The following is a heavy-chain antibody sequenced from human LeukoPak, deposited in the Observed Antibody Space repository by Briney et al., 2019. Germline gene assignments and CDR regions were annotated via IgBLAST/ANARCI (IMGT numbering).Heavy chain of an antibody. CDR3: AKSAQRRSGYYHYCYYYGMDV. CDR1: GFTFSSYA. D-gene: IGHD3-3*01. J-gene: IGHJ6*02. V-gene: IGHV3-23*01. Sequence: GGSLRLSCAASGFTFSSYAMSWVRQAPGKGLEWVSAISGSGGSTYYADSVKGRFTISRDNSKNTLYLQMNSLRAEDTAVYYCAKSAQRRSGYYHYCYYYGMDVWGQGTTVTVSS. CDR2: ISGSGGST.